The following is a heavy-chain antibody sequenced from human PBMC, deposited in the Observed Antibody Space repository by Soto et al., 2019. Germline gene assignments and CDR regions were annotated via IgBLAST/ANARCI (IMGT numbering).Heavy chain of an antibody. CDR1: GFSLSTSGVG. Sequence: QITLKESGPTLVKPTQTLTLTCTFSGFSLSTSGVGVGWIRQPPGKALEWLALIYWDDDKRYSPSLKSMLTITGDTPKTQVVLTMTSMDPVDTATYYCAQSCDSSGCGGAFDIWGQGTMVTVSS. D-gene: IGHD3-22*01. V-gene: IGHV2-5*02. CDR2: IYWDDDK. CDR3: AQSCDSSGCGGAFDI. J-gene: IGHJ3*02.